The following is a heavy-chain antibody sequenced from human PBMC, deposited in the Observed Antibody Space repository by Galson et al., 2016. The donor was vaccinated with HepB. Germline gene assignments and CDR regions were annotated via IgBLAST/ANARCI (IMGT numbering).Heavy chain of an antibody. CDR1: GGSISSNNW. J-gene: IGHJ6*02. V-gene: IGHV4-4*02. CDR3: AINHRPDGFWSSYLMDYYYGMDV. CDR2: IYHSGSI. D-gene: IGHD3-3*01. Sequence: SETLSLTCAVSGGSISSNNWWSWVRQPPGKGLEWIGEIYHSGSINYNPSLKSRVTISVDKSKNEFSLKLSSVTAADTAVYYCAINHRPDGFWSSYLMDYYYGMDVWGQGTTVTVSS.